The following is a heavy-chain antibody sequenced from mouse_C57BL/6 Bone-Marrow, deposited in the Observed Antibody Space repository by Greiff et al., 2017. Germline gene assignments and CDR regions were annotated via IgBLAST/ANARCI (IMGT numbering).Heavy chain of an antibody. CDR2: IDPSDSYT. Sequence: QVQLQQPGAELVMPGASVKLSCKASGYTFTSYWMHWVKQRPGQGLEWIGEIDPSDSYTNYNQKFKGKSTLTVDKSSSTAYMQLSSLTSEDSAVYYCAREAAQATTRNFAYWGQGTLVTVSA. D-gene: IGHD3-2*02. CDR1: GYTFTSYW. J-gene: IGHJ3*01. CDR3: AREAAQATTRNFAY. V-gene: IGHV1-69*01.